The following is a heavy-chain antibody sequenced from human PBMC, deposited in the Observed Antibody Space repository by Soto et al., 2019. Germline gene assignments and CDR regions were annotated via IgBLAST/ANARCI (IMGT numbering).Heavy chain of an antibody. CDR3: ARDKQQLVHPSIYFDY. V-gene: IGHV3-30-3*01. CDR2: ISYDGSNK. D-gene: IGHD6-13*01. Sequence: PGGSLRLSCAASGFTFSSYAMHWVRQAPGKGLEWVAVISYDGSNKYYADSVKGRFTISRDNSKNTLYLQMNSLRAEDTAVYYCARDKQQLVHPSIYFDYWGQGTLVTVSS. J-gene: IGHJ4*02. CDR1: GFTFSSYA.